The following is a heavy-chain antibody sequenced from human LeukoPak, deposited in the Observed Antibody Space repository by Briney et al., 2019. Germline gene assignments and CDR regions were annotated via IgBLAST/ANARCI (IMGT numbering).Heavy chain of an antibody. V-gene: IGHV3-7*01. CDR1: GFTFSSYW. D-gene: IGHD3-22*01. CDR2: IKQDGSEK. CDR3: ARAWGSSGAHFDY. J-gene: IGHJ4*02. Sequence: GGSLRLSCAASGFTFSSYWMGWVRQAPGKGLEWVANIKQDGSEKYYVDSVKGRFTISRDNAKNSLYLQMNSLRVEDTAVYYCARAWGSSGAHFDYWGQGTLVTVSS.